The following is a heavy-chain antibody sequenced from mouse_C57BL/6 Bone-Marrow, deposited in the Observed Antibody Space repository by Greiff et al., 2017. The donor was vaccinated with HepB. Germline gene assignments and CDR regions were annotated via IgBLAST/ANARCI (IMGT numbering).Heavy chain of an antibody. CDR3: TRSDDGYYRYWFAY. D-gene: IGHD2-3*01. J-gene: IGHJ3*01. CDR1: GYTFTDYE. CDR2: IDPETGGT. V-gene: IGHV1-15*01. Sequence: VKLQHSGAELVRPGASVTLSCKASGYTFTDYEMHWVKQTPVHGLEWIGAIDPETGGTAYNQKFKGKAILTADKSSSTAYMELRSLTSEDSAVYYCTRSDDGYYRYWFAYWGQGTLVTVSA.